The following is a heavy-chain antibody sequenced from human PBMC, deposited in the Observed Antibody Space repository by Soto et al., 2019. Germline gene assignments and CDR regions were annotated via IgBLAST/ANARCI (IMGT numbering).Heavy chain of an antibody. CDR1: GYTFTSYA. Sequence: ASVKVSCKASGYTFTSYAMHWVRQAPGQRLEWMGWINAGNGNTKYSQKFQGRVTITRDTSASTAYMELSSLRSEDTAMYYCARGLLHGWDYWGQGTLVTVSS. V-gene: IGHV1-3*01. J-gene: IGHJ4*02. D-gene: IGHD2-15*01. CDR3: ARGLLHGWDY. CDR2: INAGNGNT.